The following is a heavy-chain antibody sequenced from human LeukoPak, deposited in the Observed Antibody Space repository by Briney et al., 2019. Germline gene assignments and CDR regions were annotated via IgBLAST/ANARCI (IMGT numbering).Heavy chain of an antibody. CDR2: IYYSGST. CDR3: ARSDILTGENWFXX. CDR1: GGSISIYY. D-gene: IGHD3-9*01. J-gene: IGHJ5*02. Sequence: SETLSLTCTVSGGSISIYYWSWIRQPPGKGLEWIGYIYYSGSTNYNPSLKSRVTISVDTSKNQFSLKLSSVTAADTAVYYCARSDILTGENWFXXWGQGTLVT. V-gene: IGHV4-59*01.